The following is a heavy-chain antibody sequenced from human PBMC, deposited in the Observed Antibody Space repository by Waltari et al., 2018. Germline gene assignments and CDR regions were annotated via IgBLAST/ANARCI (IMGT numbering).Heavy chain of an antibody. D-gene: IGHD1-26*01. Sequence: EVRLVESGGGLVQPGGHLRRRGAASGFAFATYGMSWVRQAPGKGCEGVSSSSGSGGTTYYADSVKGRFTMSKDNSKNTLFLQMNSLRVDDTADYYCAKSSGSYYEVFDYWGRGTLVTVSS. CDR1: GFAFATYG. CDR2: SSGSGGTT. V-gene: IGHV3-23*04. J-gene: IGHJ4*02. CDR3: AKSSGSYYEVFDY.